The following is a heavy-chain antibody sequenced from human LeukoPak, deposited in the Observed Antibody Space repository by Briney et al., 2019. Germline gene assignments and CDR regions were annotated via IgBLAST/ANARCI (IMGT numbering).Heavy chain of an antibody. CDR2: IYYSGST. Sequence: PSETLSLTCTVSGGSISSYYWSWIRQPPGKGLEWIGYIYYSGSTNYNPSLKSRVTISVDTSKNQFSLKLSSVTAADTAVYYCARFRHPVAGFVYWGQGTLVTVSS. CDR1: GGSISSYY. D-gene: IGHD6-19*01. CDR3: ARFRHPVAGFVY. J-gene: IGHJ4*02. V-gene: IGHV4-59*08.